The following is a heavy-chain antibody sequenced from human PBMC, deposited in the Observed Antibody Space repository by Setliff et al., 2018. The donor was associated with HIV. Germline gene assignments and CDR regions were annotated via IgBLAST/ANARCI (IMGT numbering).Heavy chain of an antibody. CDR1: RFAFSIFA. J-gene: IGHJ5*02. V-gene: IGHV3-30*04. CDR3: APRFDP. CDR2: ISYDGSNK. Sequence: GGSLRLSCAASRFAFSIFAVHWVRQAPGKGLEWVAFISYDGSNKYYADSVQGRFSISRDNSKNTLYLQMNSLRAEDTAVYYCAPRFDPWGQGTLVTVSS.